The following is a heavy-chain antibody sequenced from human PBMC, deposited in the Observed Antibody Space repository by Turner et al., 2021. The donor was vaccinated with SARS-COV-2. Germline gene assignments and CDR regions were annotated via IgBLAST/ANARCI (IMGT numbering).Heavy chain of an antibody. J-gene: IGHJ6*02. D-gene: IGHD1-26*01. Sequence: QVTLKASGPVLVKPTETLTLTCTVSGFSLSNAKMGVSWIRQPPGKALEWLAHIFSNDEKSYSTSLKSRLTIAKDTAKSQVVLTMTNMDPVDTATYYCARIMWWELAYGMDVWGQGTTVTVSS. CDR3: ARIMWWELAYGMDV. V-gene: IGHV2-26*01. CDR1: GFSLSNAKMG. CDR2: IFSNDEK.